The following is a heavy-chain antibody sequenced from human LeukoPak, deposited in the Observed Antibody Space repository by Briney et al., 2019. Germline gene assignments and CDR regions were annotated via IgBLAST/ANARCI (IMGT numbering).Heavy chain of an antibody. CDR1: GYSISSGYY. Sequence: PSETLSPTCAVSGYSISSGYYWGWIRQPPGKGLEWIGSMSHNRGTYYNPSLKSRVTISMDTSKNQFSLRLSSVTAADTAVYYCASYYASGVSAYNYYGMDVWGKGTTVTVSS. CDR2: MSHNRGT. D-gene: IGHD3-10*01. CDR3: ASYYASGVSAYNYYGMDV. V-gene: IGHV4-38-2*01. J-gene: IGHJ6*04.